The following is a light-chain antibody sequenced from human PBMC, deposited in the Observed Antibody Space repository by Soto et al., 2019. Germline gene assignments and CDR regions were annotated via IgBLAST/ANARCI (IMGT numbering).Light chain of an antibody. V-gene: IGKV3-11*01. CDR1: QSVNIY. J-gene: IGKJ4*01. Sequence: EIVLAQTPATLSLSPGERDTLSCRASQSVNIYLAWYQQKPGQAPRLLIYDASNRATGIPARFSGSGSGTDFTLTIISLEPEDIAVYYCQQRSNWRVTFGGGTNVEIK. CDR3: QQRSNWRVT. CDR2: DAS.